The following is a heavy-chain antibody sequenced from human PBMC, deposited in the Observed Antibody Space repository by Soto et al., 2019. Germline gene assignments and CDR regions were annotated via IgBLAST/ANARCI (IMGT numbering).Heavy chain of an antibody. CDR3: ARDGDYCSSTSCYSNPFYGMDV. D-gene: IGHD2-2*01. V-gene: IGHV3-33*01. J-gene: IGHJ6*02. CDR1: GFTFSSYG. Sequence: GGSLRLSCAASGFTFSSYGMHWVRQAPGKGLEWVAVIWYDGSNKYYADSVKGRFTISRDNSKNTLYLQMNSLRAEDTAVYYCARDGDYCSSTSCYSNPFYGMDVWGQGTTVTVSS. CDR2: IWYDGSNK.